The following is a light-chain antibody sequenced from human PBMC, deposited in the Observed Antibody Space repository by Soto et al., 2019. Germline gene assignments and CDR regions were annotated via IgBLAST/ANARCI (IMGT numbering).Light chain of an antibody. CDR3: QQRSNWL. V-gene: IGKV3-11*01. CDR1: QSVSTY. J-gene: IGKJ3*01. CDR2: DAS. Sequence: DIVLTQSPATLSLSPGARAPLSCRASQSVSTYVAWYQQNPGQAPRLLIYDASNRATGIPARFSGSGSGTDFTLTISSLEPEDFAVYYCQQRSNWLFGPGTKVDIK.